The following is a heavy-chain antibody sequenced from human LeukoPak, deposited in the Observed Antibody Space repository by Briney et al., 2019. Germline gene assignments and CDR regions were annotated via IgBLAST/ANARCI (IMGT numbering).Heavy chain of an antibody. CDR3: AKAIYDYVWGSYRYIDY. J-gene: IGHJ4*02. D-gene: IGHD3-16*02. Sequence: GGSLGLSCAASGFTFSSYAMSWVRQAPGKGLEWVSAISGSGGSTYYADSVKGRFTISRDNSKNTLYLQMNSLRAEDTAVYYCAKAIYDYVWGSYRYIDYWGQGTLVTVSS. V-gene: IGHV3-23*01. CDR1: GFTFSSYA. CDR2: ISGSGGST.